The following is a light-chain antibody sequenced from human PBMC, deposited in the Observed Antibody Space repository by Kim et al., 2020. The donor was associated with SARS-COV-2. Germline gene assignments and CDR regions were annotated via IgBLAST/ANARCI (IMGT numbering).Light chain of an antibody. Sequence: SSELTQDPAVSVALGQTVRITCQGDSLRSYYASWYQQKPGQAPVLVIYGKNNRPSGIPDRFSGSSLGTTASLTTTGAQAEDEADYYCNFRDSSGNHVVFG. CDR3: NFRDSSGNHVV. V-gene: IGLV3-19*01. CDR2: GKN. J-gene: IGLJ2*01. CDR1: SLRSYY.